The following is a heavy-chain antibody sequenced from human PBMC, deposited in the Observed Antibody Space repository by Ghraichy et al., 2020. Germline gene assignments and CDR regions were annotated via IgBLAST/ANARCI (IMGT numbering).Heavy chain of an antibody. CDR1: GFTFSSYS. D-gene: IGHD5/OR15-5a*01. Sequence: GGSLRLSCAASGFTFSSYSMNWVRQAPGKGLERVSYISSSSSNIYYADSVKGRFTISRDNAKNSLYLQMNSLRDEDTAVYYCGRDSIPRLRRIFDSWGQGTLVIVSS. CDR3: GRDSIPRLRRIFDS. V-gene: IGHV3-48*02. J-gene: IGHJ4*02. CDR2: ISSSSSNI.